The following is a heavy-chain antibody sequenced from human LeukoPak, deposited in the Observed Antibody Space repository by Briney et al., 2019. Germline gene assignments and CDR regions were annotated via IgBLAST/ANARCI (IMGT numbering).Heavy chain of an antibody. Sequence: PGGSLTLSCAASGYTSSDFSVNWARQAPGKGLEWVSSISVRSNYRYYADSVRGRFTISRDDARDSLFLQMNSLRAEDTAVYFCVRLRSNNDRSGYYYYYDYWGQGTLVTVSS. CDR1: GYTSSDFS. J-gene: IGHJ4*02. D-gene: IGHD3-22*01. CDR3: VRLRSNNDRSGYYYYYDY. V-gene: IGHV3-21*01. CDR2: ISVRSNYR.